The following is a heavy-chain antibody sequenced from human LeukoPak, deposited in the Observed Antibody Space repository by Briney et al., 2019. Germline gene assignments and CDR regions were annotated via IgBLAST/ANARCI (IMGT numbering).Heavy chain of an antibody. Sequence: SETLSLTCTVSGDSISSGSYYWSWIRQPPGKGLEWIGSVSQSGTTYYNPSLKSRVTIFVDTSNNQFSLKLTSVTAADTAVYYCARHRVGHCTSVTCPTFEYWGQGTLVTVSS. CDR3: ARHRVGHCTSVTCPTFEY. D-gene: IGHD2-8*02. J-gene: IGHJ4*02. V-gene: IGHV4-39*01. CDR1: GDSISSGSYY. CDR2: VSQSGTT.